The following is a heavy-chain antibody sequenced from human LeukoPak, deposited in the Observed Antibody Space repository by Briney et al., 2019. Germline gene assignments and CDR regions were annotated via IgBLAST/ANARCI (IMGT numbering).Heavy chain of an antibody. CDR2: VDGGGGGT. V-gene: IGHV3-23*01. CDR3: AKQSAGSAAWYSLHYDF. CDR1: GFRFSGYW. Sequence: GGSLRLSCAASGFRFSGYWMTWVRQAPGRGLEWVSSVDGGGGGTYYADSVKGRFTISRDNSKDTLYLQMNGLRAEDTAVYFCAKQSAGSAAWYSLHYDFWGQGTLVTVSS. J-gene: IGHJ4*02. D-gene: IGHD6-13*01.